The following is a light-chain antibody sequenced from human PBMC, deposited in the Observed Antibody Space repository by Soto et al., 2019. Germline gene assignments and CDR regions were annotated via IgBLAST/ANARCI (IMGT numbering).Light chain of an antibody. J-gene: IGLJ2*01. CDR1: SSNSGAGYD. V-gene: IGLV1-40*01. Sequence: QSVLTQPPSVSGASGQRVTISCTGSSSNSGAGYDVHWYQQLPGTAPKLLIYGNSNRPSGVPDRFSGSKSGTSAYLAITGLQADHEDDYYCQYYDSSLRVVGGGTKLTDL. CDR3: QYYDSSLRV. CDR2: GNS.